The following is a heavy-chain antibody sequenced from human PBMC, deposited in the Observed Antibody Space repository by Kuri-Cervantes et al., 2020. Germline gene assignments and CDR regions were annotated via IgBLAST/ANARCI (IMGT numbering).Heavy chain of an antibody. J-gene: IGHJ4*02. CDR1: GFTFSSYA. Sequence: LSLTCAASGFTFSSYAMSWVRQAPGKGPEWVANIKQDGSEKYYADSVKGRFTISRDNSKNTLCLQMNSLRAEDTAVYYCAREWFRDGYENTGIDYWGQGTLVTVSS. V-gene: IGHV3-7*01. CDR3: AREWFRDGYENTGIDY. D-gene: IGHD5-24*01. CDR2: IKQDGSEK.